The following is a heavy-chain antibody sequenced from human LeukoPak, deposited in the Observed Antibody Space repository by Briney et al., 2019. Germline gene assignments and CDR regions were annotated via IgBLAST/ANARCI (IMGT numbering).Heavy chain of an antibody. CDR1: GGSISSYY. Sequence: SETLSLTCTVSGGSISSYYWSWIRQPPGKGLEWIGYIYYSGSTNHNPSLKSRVTISIDTSKNQFSLKLSSVTPEDTAVYYCARRLTQYDCFDPWGQGILVTVSS. J-gene: IGHJ5*02. CDR2: IYYSGST. CDR3: ARRLTQYDCFDP. D-gene: IGHD2-2*01. V-gene: IGHV4-59*12.